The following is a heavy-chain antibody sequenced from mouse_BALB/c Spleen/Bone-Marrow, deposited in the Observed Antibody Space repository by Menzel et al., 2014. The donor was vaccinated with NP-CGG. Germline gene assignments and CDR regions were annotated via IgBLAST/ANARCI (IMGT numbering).Heavy chain of an antibody. CDR2: IYPGDGET. CDR3: ARKYGDY. J-gene: IGHJ2*01. CDR1: GYPFSSYW. D-gene: IGHD2-10*02. Sequence: VQLQHSGAELVRPGSSVKISCKASGYPFSSYWMSWVKQRPGRGLEWIGQIYPGDGETNYNGKFKGNATLTADKSSSTAYMQLISLTSEDSAVYFCARKYGDYWGQGTTLTVSS. V-gene: IGHV1-80*01.